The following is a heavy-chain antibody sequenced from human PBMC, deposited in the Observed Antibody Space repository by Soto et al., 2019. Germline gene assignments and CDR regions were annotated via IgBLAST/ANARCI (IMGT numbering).Heavy chain of an antibody. Sequence: SCKASGYTFTSYGISWVRQAPGQGLEWMGWISAYNGNTNYAQKLQGRVTMTTDTSTSTAYMELRSLRSDDTAVYYCARDPPVVVPAAGPIYFDYWGQGTLVTVSS. J-gene: IGHJ4*02. V-gene: IGHV1-18*04. CDR3: ARDPPVVVPAAGPIYFDY. CDR2: ISAYNGNT. D-gene: IGHD2-2*01. CDR1: GYTFTSYG.